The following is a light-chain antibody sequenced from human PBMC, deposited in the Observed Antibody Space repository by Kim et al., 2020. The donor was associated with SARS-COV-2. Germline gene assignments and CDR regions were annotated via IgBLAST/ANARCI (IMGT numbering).Light chain of an antibody. CDR2: GAS. V-gene: IGKV3-20*01. Sequence: EIVLTQSPGTLSLSPGERATLSCRASQSVSSSYLAWYQQKPGQAPRLLIYGASRRATGIPDRFSGSGSGTDFTLTISRLEPEDFAVYYCQQYGSSPLTFGGGTKGYIK. CDR3: QQYGSSPLT. CDR1: QSVSSSY. J-gene: IGKJ4*01.